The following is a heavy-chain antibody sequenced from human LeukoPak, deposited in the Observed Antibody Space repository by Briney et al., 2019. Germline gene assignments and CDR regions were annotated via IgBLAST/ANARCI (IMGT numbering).Heavy chain of an antibody. J-gene: IGHJ5*02. D-gene: IGHD3-16*01. Sequence: SETLSLTCAVYSGSFSGYYWSWIRQPPGKGLEWIGEINHSGSTNYNPSLKSRVTISVDTSKNQFSLKLSSVTATDTAVYYCARHYGPWGQGTLVTVSS. CDR1: SGSFSGYY. V-gene: IGHV4-34*01. CDR2: INHSGST. CDR3: ARHYGP.